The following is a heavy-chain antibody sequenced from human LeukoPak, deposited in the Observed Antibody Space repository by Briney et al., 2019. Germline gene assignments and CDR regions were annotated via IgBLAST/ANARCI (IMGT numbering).Heavy chain of an antibody. CDR2: ISAYNGNT. J-gene: IGHJ4*02. V-gene: IGHV1-18*01. D-gene: IGHD5-24*01. CDR1: GYTFTSYG. CDR3: ARDMDRDGYNGPDY. Sequence: ASVKVSCKASGYTFTSYGISWVRQAPGQGLEWMGWISAYNGNTNNAQKLQGRVTMTTDTSTSTAYMELRSLRSDDTAVYYCARDMDRDGYNGPDYWGQGTLVTVSS.